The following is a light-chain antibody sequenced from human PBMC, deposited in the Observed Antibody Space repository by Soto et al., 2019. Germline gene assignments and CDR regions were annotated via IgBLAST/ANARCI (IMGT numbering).Light chain of an antibody. V-gene: IGKV1-9*01. CDR1: QGINIY. J-gene: IGKJ4*01. CDR2: AS. CDR3: HQLNSYPLT. Sequence: DIQLTQSPSFLSASVGDRVTITCRASQGINIYLAWYQQKPGKAPKLLIYASTLQSGVPSRFSGSVSGTEFTLTISSLQPEDFATYYCHQLNSYPLTFGGGTKVEIK.